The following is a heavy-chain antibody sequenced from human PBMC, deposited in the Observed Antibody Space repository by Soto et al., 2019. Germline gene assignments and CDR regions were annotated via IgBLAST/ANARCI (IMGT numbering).Heavy chain of an antibody. CDR2: INHSGST. CDR3: ARGRNVYYDSSGYYYPYYYYYGMDV. D-gene: IGHD3-22*01. CDR1: GGSFSGYY. V-gene: IGHV4-34*01. J-gene: IGHJ6*02. Sequence: PSETLFLTCAVYGGSFSGYYWSWIRQPPGKGLEWIGEINHSGSTNYNPSLKSRVTISVDTSKNQFSLKLSSVTAADTAVYYCARGRNVYYDSSGYYYPYYYYYGMDVWGQGTTVTVSS.